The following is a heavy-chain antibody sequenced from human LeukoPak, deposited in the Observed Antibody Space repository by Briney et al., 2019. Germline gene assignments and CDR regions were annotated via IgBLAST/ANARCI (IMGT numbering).Heavy chain of an antibody. Sequence: SETLSLTCAVYGGSFSGYYWSWIRQPPGTGLEWIGEINPSGSNNYTPSLKSRVTISVDTSKNQFSLKLSSVTAADTAVYYCARHVDLWFGYFDYWGQGTLVTVSS. V-gene: IGHV4-34*01. D-gene: IGHD3-10*01. CDR2: INPSGSN. CDR3: ARHVDLWFGYFDY. J-gene: IGHJ4*02. CDR1: GGSFSGYY.